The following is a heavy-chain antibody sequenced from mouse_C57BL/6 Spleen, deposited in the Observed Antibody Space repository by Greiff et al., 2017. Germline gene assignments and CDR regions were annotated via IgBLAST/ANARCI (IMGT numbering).Heavy chain of an antibody. Sequence: QVHVKQPGAELVKPGASVKMSCKASGYTFTSYWITWVKQRPGQGLEWIGDMYPGSGSTNYNENFKTKATLTVDTSSSTAYMQLSSLTSEDSAVYYCARIITPGYFDDWGQGTTLTVSS. D-gene: IGHD1-1*01. CDR1: GYTFTSYW. V-gene: IGHV1-55*01. CDR2: MYPGSGST. J-gene: IGHJ2*01. CDR3: ARIITPGYFDD.